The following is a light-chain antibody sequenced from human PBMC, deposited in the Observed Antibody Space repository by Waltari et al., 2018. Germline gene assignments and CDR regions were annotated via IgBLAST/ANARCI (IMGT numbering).Light chain of an antibody. CDR1: HAVSNY. CDR2: AVS. J-gene: IGKJ1*01. V-gene: IGKV1-16*01. CDR3: QHYTFFPWA. Sequence: DIEVTQSPSSLSASVGDRVTISCRATHAVSNYLAWFQQRPGKAPKSLIYAVSTLQRGVPSRFSGSGSGTIFTLTINGLQPEDVATYYCQHYTFFPWAFGKGTKVEI.